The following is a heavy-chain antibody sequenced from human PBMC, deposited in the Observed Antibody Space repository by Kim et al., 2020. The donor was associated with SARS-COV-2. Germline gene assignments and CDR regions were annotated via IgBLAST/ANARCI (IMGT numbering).Heavy chain of an antibody. V-gene: IGHV3-72*01. D-gene: IGHD1-1*01. CDR3: AKVATRGTWTLDY. J-gene: IGHJ4*02. Sequence: YAASVKGRFNISRDDSKNSMYLQMNSLKTEDTAVYFCAKVATRGTWTLDYWGPGILVTVSS.